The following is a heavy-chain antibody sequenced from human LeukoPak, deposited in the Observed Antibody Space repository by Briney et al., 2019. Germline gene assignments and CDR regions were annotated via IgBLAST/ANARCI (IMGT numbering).Heavy chain of an antibody. D-gene: IGHD1-26*01. J-gene: IGHJ5*02. Sequence: PSETLSLTCTVSGGSISSSSYYWGWLRHPPGKVLEWIGSNYYSRSNYYTPSIKRRITISVDMSKNQFSLKLSSVTAAATAVNYCARHGPRMGADTYNNWFDPGGQGTLVIVSS. CDR1: GGSISSSSYY. V-gene: IGHV4-39*01. CDR3: ARHGPRMGADTYNNWFDP. CDR2: NYYSRSN.